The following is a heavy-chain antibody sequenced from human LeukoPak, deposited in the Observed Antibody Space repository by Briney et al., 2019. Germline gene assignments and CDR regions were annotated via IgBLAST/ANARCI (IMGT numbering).Heavy chain of an antibody. V-gene: IGHV4-39*01. J-gene: IGHJ3*02. Sequence: SETLSLTCTVSGGSISGSSYYWGWIRQPPGKGLEWIGSIYYSGSTYYNPSLKSRVTISVDTSKNQFSLKLSSVTAADTAVYYCARHGPAAMAVAALDIWGQGTMVTVSS. CDR2: IYYSGST. CDR3: ARHGPAAMAVAALDI. CDR1: GGSISGSSYY. D-gene: IGHD2-2*01.